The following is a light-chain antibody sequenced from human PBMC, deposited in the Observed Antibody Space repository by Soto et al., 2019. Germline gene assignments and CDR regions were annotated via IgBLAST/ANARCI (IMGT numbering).Light chain of an antibody. CDR1: SSDVGSSNL. V-gene: IGLV2-23*01. Sequence: QSALTQPASVSGSPGQSITISCTGTSSDVGSSNLVSWYQQHPGKAPKLMIYEGSKRPSGVSDRFSGSKTGNTASLTISGLQAEDEGDYYCCSYAGSSTWVFGGGTKGPS. CDR3: CSYAGSSTWV. J-gene: IGLJ3*02. CDR2: EGS.